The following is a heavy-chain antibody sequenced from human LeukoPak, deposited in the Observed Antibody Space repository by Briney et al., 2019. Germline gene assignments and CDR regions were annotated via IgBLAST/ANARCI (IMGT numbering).Heavy chain of an antibody. CDR2: MNPNSANT. V-gene: IGHV1-8*01. J-gene: IGHJ4*02. CDR3: ASRARGFVSRRFGELSY. CDR1: GYTFTSYD. D-gene: IGHD3-10*01. Sequence: GASVKVSCKASGYTFTSYDINWVRQATGQGLEWMGWMNPNSANTGYAQKFQGRVTMTRNTSISTAYMELSSLRSEDTAVYYCASRARGFVSRRFGELSYWGQGTLVTVSS.